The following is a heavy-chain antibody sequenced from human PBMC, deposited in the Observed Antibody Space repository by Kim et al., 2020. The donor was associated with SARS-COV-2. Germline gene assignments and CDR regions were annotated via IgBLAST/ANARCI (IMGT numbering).Heavy chain of an antibody. J-gene: IGHJ6*02. CDR2: ISGSGAST. CDR1: EFTFTSYA. V-gene: IGHV3-23*01. Sequence: GGSLRLSCAASEFTFTSYAMSWVRQAPGKGLEWVSTISGSGASTYYADSVKGRFTISRDNSKNTLYLQMSSLRAEDTAVYYCAKRREANSGSSRFSSNGMDVWGQGTTVTVSS. D-gene: IGHD3-10*01. CDR3: AKRREANSGSSRFSSNGMDV.